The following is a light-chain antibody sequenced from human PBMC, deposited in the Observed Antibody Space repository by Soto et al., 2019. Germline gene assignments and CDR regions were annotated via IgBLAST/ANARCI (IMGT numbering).Light chain of an antibody. CDR3: QQSYSNPFT. Sequence: DIQMTQSPSSLSASVGDRVTITCRASQSISSYLNWYQQKPGKVPRLLIYAASSLQSGVPSRFSGSGSGTDFTLTISSLQPEDFATYYCQQSYSNPFTFGGGTTGDIK. CDR1: QSISSY. CDR2: AAS. J-gene: IGKJ4*01. V-gene: IGKV1-39*01.